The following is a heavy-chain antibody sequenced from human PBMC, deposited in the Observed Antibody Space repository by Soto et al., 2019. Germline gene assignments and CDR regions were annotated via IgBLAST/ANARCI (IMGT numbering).Heavy chain of an antibody. CDR2: IYYSGST. J-gene: IGHJ6*02. D-gene: IGHD6-6*01. V-gene: IGHV4-59*01. CDR1: GGSISSYY. Sequence: SETLSLTCTVSGGSISSYYWSWIRQPPGKGLEWIGYIYYSGSTNYNPSLKSRVTISVDTSKNQFSLKLSSVTAADTAVYYCARTEPRIAARREDYGMDVRGQGTTVTVSS. CDR3: ARTEPRIAARREDYGMDV.